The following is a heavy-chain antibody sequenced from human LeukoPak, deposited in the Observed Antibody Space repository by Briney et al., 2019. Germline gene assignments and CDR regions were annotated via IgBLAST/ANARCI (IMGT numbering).Heavy chain of an antibody. Sequence: SETLSLTCTVSGASISSNYWSWIRQAPGKGLEWIGYIYYTGGTNYNPSLKSRLTISVETSKNQFSLRLSSVTSADTAVYYCARRRGGSYYRAWFDPWGQGTLVTVSS. CDR2: IYYTGGT. D-gene: IGHD1-26*01. CDR1: GASISSNY. CDR3: ARRRGGSYYRAWFDP. V-gene: IGHV4-59*08. J-gene: IGHJ5*02.